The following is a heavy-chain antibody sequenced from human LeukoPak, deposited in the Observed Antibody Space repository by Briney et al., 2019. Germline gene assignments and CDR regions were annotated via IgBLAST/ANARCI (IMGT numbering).Heavy chain of an antibody. CDR1: GFSSAYYA. J-gene: IGHJ4*02. D-gene: IGHD2-21*02. CDR3: AKDIEAGTAGFSFDY. CDR2: ITASGDST. Sequence: GGSLRLSCAASGFSSAYYAMHWVRQAPGKGLEWVSLITASGDSTYYADSVKGRFTISRDNSKNSLSLQMNSLRTEDTALYYCAKDIEAGTAGFSFDYWGQGTLVAVSS. V-gene: IGHV3-43*02.